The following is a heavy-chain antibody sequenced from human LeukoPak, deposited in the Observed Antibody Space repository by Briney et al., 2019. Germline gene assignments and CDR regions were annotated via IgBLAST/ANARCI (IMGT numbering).Heavy chain of an antibody. CDR1: GFTFSNYN. CDR2: ISDGSSTI. D-gene: IGHD3-3*01. J-gene: IGHJ4*02. V-gene: IGHV3-48*01. CDR3: AKDRRFWSGYYPDY. Sequence: GGSLRLSCAASGFTFSNYNLNWVRQAPGKGLEWVSYISDGSSTIYYADSVRGRFTISRDNAKNSLYLQINSLRAEDTAVYYCAKDRRFWSGYYPDYWGQGTLVTVSS.